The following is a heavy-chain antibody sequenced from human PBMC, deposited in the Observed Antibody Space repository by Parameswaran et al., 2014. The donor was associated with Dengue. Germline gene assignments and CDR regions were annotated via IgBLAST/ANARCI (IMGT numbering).Heavy chain of an antibody. V-gene: IGHV3-30*18. J-gene: IGHJ1*01. CDR3: AKDPGVGSSGWDGVFQH. CDR2: ISYDGSYS. D-gene: IGHD6-19*01. Sequence: WIRQPPGKGLEWLAIISYDGSYSYHADSVKGRFTISRDNSKNTLYLQMNSLRPEDTAVYYCAKDPGVGSSGWDGVFQHWGPGTLVTVSS.